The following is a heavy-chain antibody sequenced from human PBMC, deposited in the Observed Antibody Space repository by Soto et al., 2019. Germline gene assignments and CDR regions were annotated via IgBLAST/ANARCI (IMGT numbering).Heavy chain of an antibody. J-gene: IGHJ6*02. CDR1: GFTFSSYA. Sequence: LRLSCAASGFTFSSYAMHWVRQAPGKGLEWVAVISYDGSNKYYADSVKGRFTISRDNSKNTLYLQMNSLRAEDTAVYYCARDQYCSSTSCSLYGMDVWGQGTTVTVSS. CDR2: ISYDGSNK. CDR3: ARDQYCSSTSCSLYGMDV. D-gene: IGHD2-2*01. V-gene: IGHV3-30-3*01.